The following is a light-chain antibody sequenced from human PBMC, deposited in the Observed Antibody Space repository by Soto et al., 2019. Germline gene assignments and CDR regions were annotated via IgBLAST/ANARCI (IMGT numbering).Light chain of an antibody. CDR2: AAS. V-gene: IGKV1-27*01. J-gene: IGKJ1*01. Sequence: DNQMTQSPSSLSASVGDRVTITCRASQAIGYSLAWYQQKPGKVPHLLIYAASTLQSGAPSRFSGSGSGTDFTLTISSLQPADIATYYCQKYDRVPGTFGQGTKVEI. CDR3: QKYDRVPGT. CDR1: QAIGYS.